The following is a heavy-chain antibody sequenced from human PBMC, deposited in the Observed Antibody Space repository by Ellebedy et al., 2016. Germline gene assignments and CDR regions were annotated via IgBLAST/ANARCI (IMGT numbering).Heavy chain of an antibody. Sequence: SETLSLXXAVYGGSISGYYWSWIRQPPGKGLEWIGEINHSGSTNYNPSLKSRVTISVDTSKNQFSLKLSSVTAADTAVYYCARGHFVGNWFDPWGQGTLVTVSS. CDR3: ARGHFVGNWFDP. CDR2: INHSGST. J-gene: IGHJ5*02. CDR1: GGSISGYY. V-gene: IGHV4-34*01. D-gene: IGHD3-3*02.